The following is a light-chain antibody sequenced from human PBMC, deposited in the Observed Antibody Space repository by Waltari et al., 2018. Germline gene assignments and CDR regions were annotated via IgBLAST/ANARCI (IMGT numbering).Light chain of an antibody. Sequence: DIQMTQSPSSLSASVGDTVTITCRASQSISSWLAWYQQKPGKATKLLIYKASSLQSGVPSMFGGSGSETDFTLTISSLHPEDFATYYCLQYSSSPRTFGQGTNVEIK. V-gene: IGKV1-12*01. CDR3: LQYSSSPRT. CDR2: KAS. CDR1: QSISSW. J-gene: IGKJ1*01.